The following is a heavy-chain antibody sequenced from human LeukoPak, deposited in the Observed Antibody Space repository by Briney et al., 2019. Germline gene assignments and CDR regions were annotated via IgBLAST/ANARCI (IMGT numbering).Heavy chain of an antibody. CDR1: GITFINHA. CDR2: ISYDGSDT. CDR3: AKDGTYYDILTGYYTDYYFDY. D-gene: IGHD3-9*01. V-gene: IGHV3-30-3*01. J-gene: IGHJ4*02. Sequence: GGSLRLSCPASGITFINHAMDWVRQAPGKGLEWVAVISYDGSDTYYADSVKGRFTISRDNSKNTLYLQMNSLRAEDTAVYYCAKDGTYYDILTGYYTDYYFDYWGQGTLVTVSS.